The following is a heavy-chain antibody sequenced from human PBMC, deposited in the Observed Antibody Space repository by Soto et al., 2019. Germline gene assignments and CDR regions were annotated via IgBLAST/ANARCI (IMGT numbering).Heavy chain of an antibody. CDR2: IFPGDSDT. Sequence: VESLKISCKGSGYNFITYWIWCWRQMPGKVLEWMGIIFPGDSDTRYSPSFQGQVTISADKSITTAYLQWSSLKASDTAMYYCARLQYASGWYLDQWGQGTLVTAPQ. V-gene: IGHV5-51*01. J-gene: IGHJ4*02. CDR1: GYNFITYW. CDR3: ARLQYASGWYLDQ. D-gene: IGHD6-19*01.